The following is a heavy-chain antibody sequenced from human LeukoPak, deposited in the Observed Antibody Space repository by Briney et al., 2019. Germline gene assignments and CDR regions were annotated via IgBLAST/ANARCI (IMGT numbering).Heavy chain of an antibody. Sequence: GGFLRLSCAASGFTFSSYWVHWVRQAPGKGLVWVSRINSDGSSTSYADSVKGRFTISRDNAKNTLYLQMNSLRAEDTAVYYCARVTYSSGWTGAIDAFDIWGQGTMVTVSS. CDR1: GFTFSSYW. D-gene: IGHD6-19*01. CDR3: ARVTYSSGWTGAIDAFDI. J-gene: IGHJ3*02. CDR2: INSDGSST. V-gene: IGHV3-74*01.